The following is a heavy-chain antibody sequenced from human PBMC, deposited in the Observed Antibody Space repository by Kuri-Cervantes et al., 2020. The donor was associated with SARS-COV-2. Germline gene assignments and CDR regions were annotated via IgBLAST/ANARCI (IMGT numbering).Heavy chain of an antibody. D-gene: IGHD3-16*01. CDR1: GYAFTYRY. CDR3: ARDRSLRGVKVAFDI. J-gene: IGHJ3*02. Sequence: SVKVSCKASGYAFTYRYLHWVRQAPGQALEWMGWITPFNGNTNYAQKFQDRVTITRDTSISTAYMELSRLRSDDTAVYYCARDRSLRGVKVAFDIWGQGTMVTVSS. CDR2: ITPFNGNT. V-gene: IGHV1-45*02.